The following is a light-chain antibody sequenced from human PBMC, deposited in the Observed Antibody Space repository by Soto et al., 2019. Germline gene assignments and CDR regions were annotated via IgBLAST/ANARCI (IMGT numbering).Light chain of an antibody. CDR2: GAF. CDR3: HQYGKSPRT. V-gene: IGKV3-20*01. J-gene: IGKJ1*01. CDR1: QSVSSN. Sequence: IVLTQSPATLSVSPGDTATLSCRANQSVSSNLAWYQQAPGQAPRLLIYGAFNRATGISDRFSGSGSGTDFTLSISKLEPGDFGVYFCHQYGKSPRTFGQGTKVDIK.